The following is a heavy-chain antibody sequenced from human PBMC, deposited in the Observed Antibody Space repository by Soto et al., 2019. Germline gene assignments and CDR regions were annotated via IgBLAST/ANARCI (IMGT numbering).Heavy chain of an antibody. V-gene: IGHV3-33*01. Sequence: GGSLRLSCAASGFTFSGFGMHWVRQAPGKGLEWVAVIWYDGSKSQYADSVRGRFTISRDNSENTVSLQMKRLRVDDTAVYYCAREDARRLDYWGQGAQVTVSS. CDR1: GFTFSGFG. CDR2: IWYDGSKS. J-gene: IGHJ4*02. CDR3: AREDARRLDY. D-gene: IGHD2-2*01.